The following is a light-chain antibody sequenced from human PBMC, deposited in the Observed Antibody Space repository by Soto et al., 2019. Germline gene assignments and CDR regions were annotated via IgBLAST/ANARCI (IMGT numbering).Light chain of an antibody. CDR1: QSVSSSF. CDR3: QQYESSPLT. CDR2: RAS. Sequence: EIVLTQSPDPLSLSPGERATLSCRASQSVSSSFLAWYQQKPGQAPRLLIYRASSRATGIPDRFTGSGSGTDITLTISRLEPEDFAVYYCQQYESSPLTFGGGAKVEIK. V-gene: IGKV3-20*01. J-gene: IGKJ4*01.